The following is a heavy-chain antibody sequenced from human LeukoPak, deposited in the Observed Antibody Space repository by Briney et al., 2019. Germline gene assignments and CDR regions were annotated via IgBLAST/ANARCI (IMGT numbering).Heavy chain of an antibody. Sequence: GGSLRLSCAAPGFTFSSYGMHWVRQAPGKGLEWVAVIRYDGSNKYYADSVKGRFTISRDNSKNTLYLQMNSLRAEDTAVYYCARDRGPARPLDYWGQGTLVTVSS. D-gene: IGHD6-6*01. J-gene: IGHJ4*02. CDR2: IRYDGSNK. CDR1: GFTFSSYG. CDR3: ARDRGPARPLDY. V-gene: IGHV3-33*01.